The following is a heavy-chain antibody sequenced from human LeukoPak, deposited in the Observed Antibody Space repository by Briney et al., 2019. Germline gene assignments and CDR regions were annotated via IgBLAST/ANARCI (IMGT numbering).Heavy chain of an antibody. D-gene: IGHD6-13*01. CDR1: GYTFTSYG. V-gene: IGHV1-18*01. Sequence: ASVKVSCKASGYTFTSYGISWVRQAPGQGLEWMGWISAYNGNTNCAQKLQGRVTMTTDTSTSTAYMELRSLRSDDTAVYYCARTPRIAAAGGYFDYWGQGTLVTVSS. CDR2: ISAYNGNT. J-gene: IGHJ4*02. CDR3: ARTPRIAAAGGYFDY.